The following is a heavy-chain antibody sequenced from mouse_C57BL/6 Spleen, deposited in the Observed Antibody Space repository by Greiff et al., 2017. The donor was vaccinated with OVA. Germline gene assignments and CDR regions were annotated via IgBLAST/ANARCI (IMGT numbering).Heavy chain of an antibody. V-gene: IGHV5-17*01. J-gene: IGHJ4*01. CDR1: GFTFSDYG. Sequence: EVKLMESGGGLVKPGGSLKLSCAASGFTFSDYGMHWVRQAPEKGLEWVAYISSGSSTIYYADTVKGRFTISRDNAKNTLLLQMTSLRSEDTAMYYCARGYYAMDYWGQGTSVTVSS. CDR3: ARGYYAMDY. CDR2: ISSGSSTI.